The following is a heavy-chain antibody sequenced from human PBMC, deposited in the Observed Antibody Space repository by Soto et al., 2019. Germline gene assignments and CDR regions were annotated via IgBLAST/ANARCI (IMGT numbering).Heavy chain of an antibody. Sequence: SVKVSCKASGGTFSSYAISWVRQAPGQGLEWMGGIIPINGTTNYAQKFQGRVTITADESTSTAYMELSSLRSEDTAVYYCARAWGSSGWYYGMDVWGQGTTVTVSS. J-gene: IGHJ6*02. CDR2: IIPINGTT. CDR1: GGTFSSYA. CDR3: ARAWGSSGWYYGMDV. V-gene: IGHV1-69*13. D-gene: IGHD6-19*01.